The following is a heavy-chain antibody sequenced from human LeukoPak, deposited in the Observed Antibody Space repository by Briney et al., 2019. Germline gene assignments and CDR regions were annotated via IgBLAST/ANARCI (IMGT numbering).Heavy chain of an antibody. D-gene: IGHD2-8*01. CDR1: GGSITDYY. Sequence: SETLSLTCTVSGGSITDYYWGWIRQPPGKGLKWIGYISYSGSTNYNPSLKSRVTISGDTSKNQFSLKLSSVTAADTAVYYCAREGYCTNGECYRGNFDYWGQGTLVTVSS. CDR3: AREGYCTNGECYRGNFDY. CDR2: ISYSGST. J-gene: IGHJ4*02. V-gene: IGHV4-59*01.